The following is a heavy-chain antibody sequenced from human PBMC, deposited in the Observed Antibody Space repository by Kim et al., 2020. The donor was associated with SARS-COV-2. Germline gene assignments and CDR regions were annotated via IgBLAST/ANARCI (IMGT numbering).Heavy chain of an antibody. J-gene: IGHJ5*02. Sequence: GGSLRLSCAASGFTFSDYYMSWIRQAPGKGLEWVSYISSSGSTINYADSVKGRFTISRDNAKNSLYLQMNSLRAEDTAVYYCATIYNRHTSSWFGYNHWGQGTLVTVSS. CDR3: ATIYNRHTSSWFGYNH. CDR2: ISSSGSTI. V-gene: IGHV3-11*01. D-gene: IGHD6-13*01. CDR1: GFTFSDYY.